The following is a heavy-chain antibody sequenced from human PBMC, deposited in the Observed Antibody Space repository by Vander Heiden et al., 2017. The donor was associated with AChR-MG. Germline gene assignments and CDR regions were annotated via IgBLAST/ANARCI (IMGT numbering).Heavy chain of an antibody. J-gene: IGHJ4*02. V-gene: IGHV3-64D*06. CDR2: ITSTGETT. D-gene: IGHD2-8*01. Sequence: EVKLVESGGGLVQPGGSLRVSCSASGFTFSDYVIHWVRQAPGKGLEYISGITSTGETTYYADSMRGRFKISRDNSKNTVFLQMSSLTPEDTAAYFCSRSNGDYWGQGTLVAVSS. CDR1: GFTFSDYV. CDR3: SRSNGDY.